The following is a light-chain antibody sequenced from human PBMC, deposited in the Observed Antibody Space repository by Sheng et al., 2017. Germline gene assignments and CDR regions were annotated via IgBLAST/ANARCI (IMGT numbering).Light chain of an antibody. V-gene: IGKV1-13*02. CDR1: QGVTTT. CDR2: DGS. Sequence: QLTQSPSSLSASVGDRVTITCRASQGVTTTLAWYQHKAGQPPRLLIFDGSTLESGVPSRFSGSGSGTDFTLTISGLQPEDFATYYCQQFAKTFGPGTKVDIK. CDR3: QQFAKT. J-gene: IGKJ1*01.